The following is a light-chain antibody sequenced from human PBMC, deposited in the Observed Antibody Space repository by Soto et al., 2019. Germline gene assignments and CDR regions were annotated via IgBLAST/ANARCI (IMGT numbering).Light chain of an antibody. CDR1: SSNVGVNF. CDR3: VVWDDSLRGWV. J-gene: IGLJ3*02. Sequence: QSVLTQPPSASGTPGQRVTISCSGSSSNVGVNFVYWHQQIPGTAPKLLIYRNNQRPSGVPDRFSGSKSGTSASLAISRLRTEDEADYHCVVWDDSLRGWVFGGGTKLTVL. V-gene: IGLV1-47*01. CDR2: RNN.